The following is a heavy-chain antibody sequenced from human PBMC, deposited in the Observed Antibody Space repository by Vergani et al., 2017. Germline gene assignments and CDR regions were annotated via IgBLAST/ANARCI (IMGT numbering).Heavy chain of an antibody. CDR3: ARVSPGDNSGWEPFDY. CDR1: GATVSGNY. Sequence: ELQLVESGGGLVQPGGSLRLSCAASGATVSGNYMTWVRQAPGKGLEWVSHIYSGDETYYADSVKGRVTISRDTSKNTLHLQINNLRVEDTAVYYCARVSPGDNSGWEPFDYWGQGTLVTVSS. J-gene: IGHJ4*02. D-gene: IGHD6-19*01. CDR2: IYSGDET. V-gene: IGHV3-66*02.